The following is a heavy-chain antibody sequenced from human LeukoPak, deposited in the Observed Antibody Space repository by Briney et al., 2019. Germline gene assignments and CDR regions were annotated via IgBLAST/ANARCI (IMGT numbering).Heavy chain of an antibody. D-gene: IGHD3-22*01. V-gene: IGHV1-18*01. Sequence: ASVKVSCKASGYTFTSYGISWVRQAPGQGLEWMGWISAYNGNTNYAQKLQGRVTMTTDTSTSTAYMELRSLRSDDTAVYYCARDIKDRSGYYRAEYFQHWGQGTLVTVSS. CDR2: ISAYNGNT. CDR1: GYTFTSYG. J-gene: IGHJ1*01. CDR3: ARDIKDRSGYYRAEYFQH.